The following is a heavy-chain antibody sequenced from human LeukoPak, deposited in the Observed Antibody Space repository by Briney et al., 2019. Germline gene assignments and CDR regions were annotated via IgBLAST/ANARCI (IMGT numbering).Heavy chain of an antibody. CDR1: GFTFTNAW. CDR2: IKSKGDGETI. D-gene: IGHD3-10*01. CDR3: TKYLGLTMIRGVIVY. J-gene: IGHJ4*02. Sequence: PGGPLRLSCAASGFTFTNAWMSWVRQAPGKGLEWVGRIKSKGDGETIDNAAPVKGRFTMSRDDSKATLYLQMNSLKAEDTAVYYCTKYLGLTMIRGVIVYWGQGALVTVSS. V-gene: IGHV3-15*01.